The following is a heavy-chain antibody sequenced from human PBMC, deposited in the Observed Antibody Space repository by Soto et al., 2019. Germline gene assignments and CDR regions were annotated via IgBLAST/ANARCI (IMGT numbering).Heavy chain of an antibody. Sequence: SETLSLTCTVSGGSISCSSYYWGWIRQPPGKGLEWIGSIYYSGSTYYNPSLKSRFTISGDNSKNTLYLQMNSLRAEDTAVYYCARIFGYYYDSSGYHFDYWGQGTLVTV. J-gene: IGHJ4*02. CDR2: IYYSGST. V-gene: IGHV4-39*01. CDR1: GGSISCSSYY. D-gene: IGHD3-22*01. CDR3: ARIFGYYYDSSGYHFDY.